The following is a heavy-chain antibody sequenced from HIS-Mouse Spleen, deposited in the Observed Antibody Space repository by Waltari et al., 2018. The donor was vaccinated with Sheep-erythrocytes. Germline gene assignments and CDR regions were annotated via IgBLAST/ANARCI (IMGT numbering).Heavy chain of an antibody. CDR2: ISSSSSYI. CDR3: ARDLNWGFDY. J-gene: IGHJ4*02. D-gene: IGHD7-27*01. CDR1: GFTFSSYS. Sequence: EVQLLVSGGGLVKPGGSLRLSCAAPGFTFSSYSMNWVRQATGKGLEWVSSISSSSSYIYYADSVKGRFTISRDNAKNSLYLQMNSLRAEDTAVYYCARDLNWGFDYWGQGTLVTVSS. V-gene: IGHV3-21*01.